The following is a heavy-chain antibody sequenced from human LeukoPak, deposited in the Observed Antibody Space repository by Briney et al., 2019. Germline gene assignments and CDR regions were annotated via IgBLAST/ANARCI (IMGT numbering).Heavy chain of an antibody. CDR1: GFTFSSYS. D-gene: IGHD4-23*01. J-gene: IGHJ4*02. CDR2: ISSSSSYI. Sequence: GGSLRLSCAAAGFTFSSYSMNWVRQAPGKGLEWVSSISSSSSYIYYADSVKGRFTISRDNAKNSLYLQMNSLRAEDTAVYYCARDSVTTVVTPASFDYWGQGTLVTVSS. V-gene: IGHV3-21*01. CDR3: ARDSVTTVVTPASFDY.